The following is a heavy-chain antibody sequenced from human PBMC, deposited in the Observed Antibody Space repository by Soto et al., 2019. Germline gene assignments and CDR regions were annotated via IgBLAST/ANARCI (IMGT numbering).Heavy chain of an antibody. CDR3: AGEGEVGVLVPAPMDV. J-gene: IGHJ6*02. CDR1: GFTFSSYA. Sequence: QVQLVESGGGVVQPGRSLRLSCAASGFTFSSYAMHWVRQAPGKGLEWVAVISYDGSNKYYADSVKGRFTISRDNSKNTLYLQMNSLRAEDTAVYYCAGEGEVGVLVPAPMDVWGQGTTVNVSS. CDR2: ISYDGSNK. D-gene: IGHD2-2*01. V-gene: IGHV3-30-3*01.